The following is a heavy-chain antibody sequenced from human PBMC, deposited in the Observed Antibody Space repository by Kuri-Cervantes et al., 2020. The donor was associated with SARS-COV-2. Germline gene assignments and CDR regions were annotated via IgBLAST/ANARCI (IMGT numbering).Heavy chain of an antibody. D-gene: IGHD2-2*02. V-gene: IGHV1-18*01. Sequence: ASAKVSCNASGLTLFNYGFSGVRQAPGQGLEWMGWINGYNGNTKYAQNLQGRVTMTTDTSTNTAYMELRSLRSDDTAMYYCARDYCSKTNCYIRGMSNYYYGMDAWGQGTTVTVSS. J-gene: IGHJ6*02. CDR3: ARDYCSKTNCYIRGMSNYYYGMDA. CDR2: INGYNGNT. CDR1: GLTLFNYG.